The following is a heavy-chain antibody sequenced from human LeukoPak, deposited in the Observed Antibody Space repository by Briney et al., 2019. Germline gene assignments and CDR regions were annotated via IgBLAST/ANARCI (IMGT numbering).Heavy chain of an antibody. CDR2: IYYTGPT. CDR3: ARWGHFDTSGYFVADY. V-gene: IGHV4-59*01. J-gene: IGHJ4*02. D-gene: IGHD3-22*01. CDR1: DGSISSYY. Sequence: SETLSLTCTVSDGSISSYYWNWFRQPPGKGLEWIGHIYYTGPTHYNPSLHSRVSILIGTSKNQFSLKLRSVTAVDTAVYYCARWGHFDTSGYFVADYWGQGTLITVSS.